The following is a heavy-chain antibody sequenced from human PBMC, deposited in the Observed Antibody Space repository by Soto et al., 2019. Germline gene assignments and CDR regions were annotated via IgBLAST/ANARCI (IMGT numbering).Heavy chain of an antibody. J-gene: IGHJ4*02. V-gene: IGHV3-30*18. D-gene: IGHD5-18*01. CDR1: GFTFSSYG. Sequence: QVQLVESGGGVVQPGRSLRLSCAASGFTFSSYGMHWVRQAPGKGLEWVAVISYDGSNKYYADSVKGRFTISRDNSKNTLYLQMISVRAEDTAVYYCAKTAEEYSYGYSHFDYRGQGTLVTVSS. CDR3: AKTAEEYSYGYSHFDY. CDR2: ISYDGSNK.